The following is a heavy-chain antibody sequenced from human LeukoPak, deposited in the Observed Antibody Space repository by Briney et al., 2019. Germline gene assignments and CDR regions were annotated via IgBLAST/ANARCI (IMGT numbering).Heavy chain of an antibody. J-gene: IGHJ4*02. D-gene: IGHD5-18*01. CDR3: ARDSYSYGYQADEGDY. CDR1: GFTVSNNY. V-gene: IGHV3-11*04. CDR2: IRSSGSTI. Sequence: GGSLRLSCAASGFTVSNNYMSWVRQAPGKGLEWVSYIRSSGSTIYYADSVKGRFTISRDNAKNSLYLQMNSLRAEDTAVYYCARDSYSYGYQADEGDYWGQGTLVTVSS.